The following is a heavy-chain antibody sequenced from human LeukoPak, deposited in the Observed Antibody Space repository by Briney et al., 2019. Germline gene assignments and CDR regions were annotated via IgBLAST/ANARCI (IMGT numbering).Heavy chain of an antibody. CDR1: GGSFSGYY. CDR3: ASGGRRSSSWYRAGY. J-gene: IGHJ4*02. Sequence: SETLSLTCAVYGGSFSGYYWSWIRQPPGKGLEWIGEINHSGSTNYNPSLKSRVTISVDTSKNQFSLKLSSVTAADTAVYYRASGGRRSSSWYRAGYWGQGTLVTVSS. V-gene: IGHV4-34*01. D-gene: IGHD6-13*01. CDR2: INHSGST.